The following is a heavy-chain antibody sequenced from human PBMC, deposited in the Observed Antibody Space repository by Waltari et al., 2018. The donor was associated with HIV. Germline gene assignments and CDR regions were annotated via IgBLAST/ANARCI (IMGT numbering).Heavy chain of an antibody. CDR2: IWYDGSNK. CDR3: ARDGEVATGADFYWYFDL. D-gene: IGHD5-12*01. V-gene: IGHV3-33*01. CDR1: GFTFSSYG. J-gene: IGHJ2*01. Sequence: QVQLVESGGGVVQPGRSLRLSCAASGFTFSSYGMHWVRQAPGKGLEWVAVIWYDGSNKYYADSVKGRFTISRDNSKNTLYLQMNSLRAEDTAVYYCARDGEVATGADFYWYFDLWGRGTLV.